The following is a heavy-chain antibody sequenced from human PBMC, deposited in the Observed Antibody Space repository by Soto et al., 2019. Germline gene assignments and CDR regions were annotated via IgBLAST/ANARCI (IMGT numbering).Heavy chain of an antibody. D-gene: IGHD3-22*01. Sequence: QSGGSLRLSCAASGFTFSSYAMSWVRQAPGKGLEWVSAISGSGGSTYYADSVKGRFTISRDNSKNTLYLQMNSLRAEDTAVYYCAKSITMIVVVPFDYWGQGTLVTVSS. CDR1: GFTFSSYA. J-gene: IGHJ4*02. V-gene: IGHV3-23*01. CDR3: AKSITMIVVVPFDY. CDR2: ISGSGGST.